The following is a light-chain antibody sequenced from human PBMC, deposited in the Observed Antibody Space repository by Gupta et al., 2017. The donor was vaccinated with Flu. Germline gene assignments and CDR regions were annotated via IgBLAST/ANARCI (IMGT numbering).Light chain of an antibody. V-gene: IGKV3-11*01. CDR2: AAS. Sequence: EVVLTQSPGTLSLSPGERATLSCRAGQSVSGSLAWYQQKPGQAPRRLIYAASNRATGIPARFSGSGSGTDFTLKISSLEPEDCAVYYGQPSASGPLNFGGGNKVEIK. J-gene: IGKJ4*01. CDR1: QSVSGS. CDR3: QPSASGPLN.